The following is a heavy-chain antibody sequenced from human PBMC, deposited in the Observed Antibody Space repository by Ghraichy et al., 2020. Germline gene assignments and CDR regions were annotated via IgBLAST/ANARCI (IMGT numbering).Heavy chain of an antibody. CDR3: ARGYCSGGSCYSLVDY. Sequence: GGSLRLSCAASGFTFSSYEMNWVRQAPGKGLEWVSYISSSGSTIYYADSVKGRFTISRDNAKNSLYLQMNSLRAEDTAVYYCARGYCSGGSCYSLVDYWGQGTLVTVSS. J-gene: IGHJ4*02. V-gene: IGHV3-48*03. D-gene: IGHD2-15*01. CDR2: ISSSGSTI. CDR1: GFTFSSYE.